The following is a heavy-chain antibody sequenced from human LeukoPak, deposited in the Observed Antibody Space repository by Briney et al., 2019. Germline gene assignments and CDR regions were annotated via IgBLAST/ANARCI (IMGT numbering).Heavy chain of an antibody. CDR3: AKDLVRVTFVRGVNFDY. D-gene: IGHD3-10*01. CDR1: GFTLSSFA. J-gene: IGHJ4*02. Sequence: GGSLRLSCVASGFTLSSFAMSWVRQAPGKGLEWVSSISGTTGTTYYADSVRGRFIISRDNSKNTLSLYMNSLRAEDTALYYCAKDLVRVTFVRGVNFDYWGQGTLVTVSS. V-gene: IGHV3-23*01. CDR2: ISGTTGTT.